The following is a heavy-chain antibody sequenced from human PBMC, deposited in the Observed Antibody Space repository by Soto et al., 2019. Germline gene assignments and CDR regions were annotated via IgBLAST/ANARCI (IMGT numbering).Heavy chain of an antibody. CDR1: GYTFTSYD. D-gene: IGHD3-22*01. CDR2: MNPSTGNT. Sequence: QVQLVQSGAEVKKPGASVKVSCKASGYTFTSYDIIWVRQATGQGLEWMGWMNPSTGNTDSAEKFQGRLTMTRNTTISTVYMELGRLSFGDTAVYYCARCRIIVARGFDPWGQGTLVTVSS. J-gene: IGHJ5*02. V-gene: IGHV1-8*01. CDR3: ARCRIIVARGFDP.